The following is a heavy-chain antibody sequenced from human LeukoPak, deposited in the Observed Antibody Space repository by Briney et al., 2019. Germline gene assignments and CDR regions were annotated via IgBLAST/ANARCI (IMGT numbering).Heavy chain of an antibody. V-gene: IGHV3-20*04. CDR3: ARGGASSFFDY. J-gene: IGHJ4*02. CDR1: GFTFSSYA. D-gene: IGHD6-13*01. CDR2: INWNGGST. Sequence: GGSLRLSCAASGFTFSSYAMSWVRQAPGKGLEWVSGINWNGGSTGYADSVKGRFTISRDNAKNSLYLQMNSLRAEDTALYYCARGGASSFFDYWGQGTLVTVSS.